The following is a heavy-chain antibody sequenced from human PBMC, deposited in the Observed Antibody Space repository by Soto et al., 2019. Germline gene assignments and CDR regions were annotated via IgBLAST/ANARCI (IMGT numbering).Heavy chain of an antibody. V-gene: IGHV1-3*01. J-gene: IGHJ4*02. D-gene: IGHD5-18*01. Sequence: QVKLVQSGAEVKKPAASLKVSCKASGYTFTSYAIHWVRPAPGERLERMGWINAGNSNTKYSQKFQGRVTITRNKSASTAYVELSSMRSEDKAVYYCARDQGYSDCYYWCQGTLVTVSS. CDR2: INAGNSNT. CDR1: GYTFTSYA. CDR3: ARDQGYSDCYY.